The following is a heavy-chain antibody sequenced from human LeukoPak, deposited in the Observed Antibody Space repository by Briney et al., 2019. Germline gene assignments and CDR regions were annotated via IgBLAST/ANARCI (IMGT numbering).Heavy chain of an antibody. CDR1: DGSISSGGYS. Sequence: SETLSLTCAVSDGSISSGGYSWSWIRQPPGKGLEWIGYIYHSGSTYYNPSLKSRVTISVDRSKNQFSLKLSSVTAADTAVYYCAREVLDSSGYYSSWYFDLWGRGTLVTVSS. J-gene: IGHJ2*01. CDR3: AREVLDSSGYYSSWYFDL. D-gene: IGHD3-22*01. V-gene: IGHV4-30-2*01. CDR2: IYHSGST.